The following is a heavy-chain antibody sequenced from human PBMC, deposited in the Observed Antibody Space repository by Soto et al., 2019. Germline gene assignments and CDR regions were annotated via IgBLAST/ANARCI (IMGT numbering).Heavy chain of an antibody. Sequence: GGSLRLSCAASEFTFGRYWMTWVRQPPGKGLEWVANIKQDESEKYYVDSVKGRFTISRDNAKKTLYLQMNSLRAEDTAVYFCARVTLPDAFDIWGQGTMVTVSS. CDR1: EFTFGRYW. CDR3: ARVTLPDAFDI. CDR2: IKQDESEK. V-gene: IGHV3-7*01. J-gene: IGHJ3*02.